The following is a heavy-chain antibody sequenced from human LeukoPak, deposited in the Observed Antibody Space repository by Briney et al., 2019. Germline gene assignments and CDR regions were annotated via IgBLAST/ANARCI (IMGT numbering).Heavy chain of an antibody. V-gene: IGHV3-23*01. CDR2: IIGNGDST. Sequence: PGGSLRLSCVVSGFTFSNYVMAWVRQAPGKGLEYVSSIIGNGDSTYYADSVKGRITISRDNSKNTLYLQMNSLRAEDTAIYYCAKGSKGTYDYWGQGTLVTVSS. J-gene: IGHJ4*02. CDR1: GFTFSNYV. CDR3: AKGSKGTYDY.